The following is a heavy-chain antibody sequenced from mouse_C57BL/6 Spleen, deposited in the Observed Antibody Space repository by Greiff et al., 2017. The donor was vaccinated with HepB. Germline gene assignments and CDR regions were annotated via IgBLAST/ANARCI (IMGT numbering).Heavy chain of an antibody. J-gene: IGHJ1*03. Sequence: EVKLMESGGGLVQPGGSLKLSCAASGFTFSDYYMYWVRQTPEKRLEWVAYISNGGGSTYYPDTVKGRFTISRDNAKNTLYLQMSRLKSEDTAMYYCARSPITTVRDWYFDVWGTGTTVTVSS. V-gene: IGHV5-12*01. CDR3: ARSPITTVRDWYFDV. CDR2: ISNGGGST. CDR1: GFTFSDYY. D-gene: IGHD1-1*01.